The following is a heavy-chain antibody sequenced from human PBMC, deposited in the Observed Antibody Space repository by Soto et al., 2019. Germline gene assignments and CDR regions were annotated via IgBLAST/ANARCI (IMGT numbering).Heavy chain of an antibody. D-gene: IGHD3-16*02. CDR1: GFTFSSYS. CDR2: ISSSSSYI. J-gene: IGHJ4*02. V-gene: IGHV3-21*01. CDR3: ARGGPNHDYVWRSYRYASFDY. Sequence: EVQLVESGGGLVKPGGSLRLSCAASGFTFSSYSMNWVRQAPGKGLEWVSSISSSSSYIYYADSVKGRFTISRDNAKNSLYLQMNSLRAEDTAVYYGARGGPNHDYVWRSYRYASFDYWGQGTLVTVSS.